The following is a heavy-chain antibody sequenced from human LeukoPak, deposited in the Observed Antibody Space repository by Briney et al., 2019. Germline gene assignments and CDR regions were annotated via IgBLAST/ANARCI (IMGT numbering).Heavy chain of an antibody. J-gene: IGHJ5*02. CDR1: GFTFSSYA. CDR3: AKDLGEYYYDSRIGGWFDP. Sequence: GGSLRLSCAASGFTFSSYAMSWVRQAPGKGLEWVSAISGSGGSTYYADSVKGRFTISRDNSKNTPYLQMNSLRAEDTAVYYCAKDLGEYYYDSRIGGWFDPWGQGTLVTVSS. CDR2: ISGSGGST. D-gene: IGHD3-22*01. V-gene: IGHV3-23*01.